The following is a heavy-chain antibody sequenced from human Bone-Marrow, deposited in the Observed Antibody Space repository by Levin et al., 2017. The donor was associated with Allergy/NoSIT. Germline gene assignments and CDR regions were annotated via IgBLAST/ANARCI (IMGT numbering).Heavy chain of an antibody. D-gene: IGHD2-21*02. CDR1: GGSISSGDYY. CDR2: IFYSWST. V-gene: IGHV4-30-4*01. CDR3: ARDGDTDYHDY. J-gene: IGHJ4*02. Sequence: SETLSLTCTVSGGSISSGDYYWSWIRQPPGKGLEWIGYIFYSWSTYYNPSLRSRLTISLDTSKNQFSLKLRSVTAADTAVYFCARDGDTDYHDYWGQGTLVTVSS.